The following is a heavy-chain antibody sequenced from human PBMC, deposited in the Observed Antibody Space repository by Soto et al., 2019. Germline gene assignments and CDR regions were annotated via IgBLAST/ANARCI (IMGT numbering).Heavy chain of an antibody. J-gene: IGHJ6*02. CDR1: GYSFTSYW. CDR3: ASGRLVPTYYYGMDV. Sequence: PGESLKISCKGSGYSFTSYWIGWVRQMPGKGLEWMGIIYPGDSDTRYSPSFQGQVTISADKSISTAYLQWSSLKASHTAMYYCASGRLVPTYYYGMDVWGQGTTVTVSS. V-gene: IGHV5-51*01. CDR2: IYPGDSDT. D-gene: IGHD6-19*01.